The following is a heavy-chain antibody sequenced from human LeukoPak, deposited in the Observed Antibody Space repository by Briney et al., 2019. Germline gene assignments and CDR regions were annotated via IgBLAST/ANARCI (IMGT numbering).Heavy chain of an antibody. CDR1: GYTFRNYY. J-gene: IGHJ4*02. Sequence: ASVKVSCKASGYTFRNYYMHWVRQAPGQGLEWMGIINPNGGSTTYAQKLRGRVTMTRDMSTTTFYMELSSLRSEDTAVYYCARGSESYSMGDYWGQGTLVTAST. CDR3: ARGSESYSMGDY. V-gene: IGHV1-46*04. CDR2: INPNGGST. D-gene: IGHD2-15*01.